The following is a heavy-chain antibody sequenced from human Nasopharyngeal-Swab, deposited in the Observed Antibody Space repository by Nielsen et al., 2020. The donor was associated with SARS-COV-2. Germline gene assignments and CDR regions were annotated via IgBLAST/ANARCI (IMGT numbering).Heavy chain of an antibody. CDR2: IYYKGST. CDR3: ARGPFISADHFYYGMDV. D-gene: IGHD2/OR15-2a*01. J-gene: IGHJ6*02. Sequence: SETLSLTCTVSGGSMGSNYWSWIRLPPGQGLEWIGYIYYKGSTSYNPSLESRVTISVDTSKNQFSLKMNSVTAADTAVYYCARGPFISADHFYYGMDVWGQGTTVTVSS. V-gene: IGHV4-59*08. CDR1: GGSMGSNY.